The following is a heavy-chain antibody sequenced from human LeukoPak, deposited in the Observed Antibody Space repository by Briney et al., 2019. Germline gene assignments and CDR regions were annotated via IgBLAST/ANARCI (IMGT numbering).Heavy chain of an antibody. D-gene: IGHD2-15*01. J-gene: IGHJ1*01. CDR2: IKQDGSEK. CDR3: AIPYCSGGRCWKD. Sequence: TGGSLRLSCAASGFTVSDAWMSWVRQAPGKGLEWVANIKQDGSEKYYVDSVKGRFTISRDNAKNSLYLQMNSLRAEDTAVYYCAIPYCSGGRCWKDWGQGTLVTVSS. V-gene: IGHV3-7*02. CDR1: GFTVSDAW.